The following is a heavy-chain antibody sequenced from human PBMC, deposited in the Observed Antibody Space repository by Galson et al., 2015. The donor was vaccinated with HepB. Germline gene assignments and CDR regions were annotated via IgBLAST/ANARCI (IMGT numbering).Heavy chain of an antibody. Sequence: SVKVSCKASGYTFTGYYMHWVRQAPGQGLEWMGWINPNSGGTNYAQKFQGWVTMTRDTSISTAYMELSRLRSDDTAVYYCARSSPGPTGQLVIDPWGQGTLVTVSS. CDR1: GYTFTGYY. CDR3: ARSSPGPTGQLVIDP. V-gene: IGHV1-2*04. J-gene: IGHJ5*02. D-gene: IGHD5-24*01. CDR2: INPNSGGT.